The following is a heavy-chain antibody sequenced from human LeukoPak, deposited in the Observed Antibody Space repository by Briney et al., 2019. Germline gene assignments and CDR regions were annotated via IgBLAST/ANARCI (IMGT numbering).Heavy chain of an antibody. CDR1: GGTFSSYA. CDR2: IIPIFGTA. CDR3: ARDASRESLWFGDYFDY. Sequence: GASVKVSCKASGGTFSSYAISWVRQAPGQGLEWMGGIIPIFGTANYAQKFQGRVTITADESTSTAYMELSSLRSEDTAVYYCARDASRESLWFGDYFDYWGQGTLVTVSS. V-gene: IGHV1-69*13. J-gene: IGHJ4*02. D-gene: IGHD3-10*01.